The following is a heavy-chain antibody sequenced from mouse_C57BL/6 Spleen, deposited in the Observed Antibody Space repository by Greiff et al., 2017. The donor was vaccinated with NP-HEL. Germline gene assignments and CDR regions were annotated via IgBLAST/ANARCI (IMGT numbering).Heavy chain of an antibody. Sequence: VQLQQPGAELVKPGASVKLSCKASGYTFTSYWMQWVKQRPGQGLEWIGDIDPSDSYTNYNQKFKGKATLTVDKSSSTAYMQLSSLTSEDSAVYYCARRTTVVATDYWGQGTTLTVSS. CDR2: IDPSDSYT. CDR3: ARRTTVVATDY. V-gene: IGHV1-50*01. D-gene: IGHD1-1*01. J-gene: IGHJ2*01. CDR1: GYTFTSYW.